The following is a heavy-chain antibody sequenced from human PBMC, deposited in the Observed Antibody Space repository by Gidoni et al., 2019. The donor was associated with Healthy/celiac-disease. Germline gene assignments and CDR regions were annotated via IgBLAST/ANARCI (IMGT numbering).Heavy chain of an antibody. CDR1: VYPFTSYG. CDR2: ISAYNGNT. Sequence: QVHLVPSGAEVKQPGASVKVSCRASVYPFTSYGIRWVRQAPGQGLEWMGWISAYNGNTKYAQKLKGRVTMTTDTSTSTDYMEQRSRRSDDTAVYYCARGGIAVAVFDYWGQGTLVNVSS. V-gene: IGHV1-18*01. D-gene: IGHD6-19*01. CDR3: ARGGIAVAVFDY. J-gene: IGHJ4*02.